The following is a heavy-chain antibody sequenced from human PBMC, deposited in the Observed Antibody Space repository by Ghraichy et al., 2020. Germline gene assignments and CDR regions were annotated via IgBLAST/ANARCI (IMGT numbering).Heavy chain of an antibody. J-gene: IGHJ6*02. CDR2: IYYSGST. D-gene: IGHD3-22*01. Sequence: SETLSLTCTVSGGSISSYYWSWIRQPPGKGLEWIGYIYYSGSTNYNPSLKSRVTISVDTSKNQFSLKLSSVTAADTAVYYCARHLENYYDSRPGENYYYYYGMDVWGQGTTVTVSS. V-gene: IGHV4-59*08. CDR1: GGSISSYY. CDR3: ARHLENYYDSRPGENYYYYYGMDV.